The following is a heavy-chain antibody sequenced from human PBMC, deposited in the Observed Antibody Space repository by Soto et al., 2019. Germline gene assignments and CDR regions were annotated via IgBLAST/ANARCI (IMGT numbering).Heavy chain of an antibody. CDR2: ISYDGSNK. CDR3: AKDRSSSSWYIGYYYGMDV. CDR1: GFTFSGYG. Sequence: GGSLRLSCAASGFTFSGYGMHWVRQAPGKGLEWVAVISYDGSNKYYADSVKGRFTISRDNSKNTLYLQMNSLRAEDTAVYYCAKDRSSSSWYIGYYYGMDVWGQGTTVTVSS. J-gene: IGHJ6*02. V-gene: IGHV3-30*18. D-gene: IGHD6-13*01.